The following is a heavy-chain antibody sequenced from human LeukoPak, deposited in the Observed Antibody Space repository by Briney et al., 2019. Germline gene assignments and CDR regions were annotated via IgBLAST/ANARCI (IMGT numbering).Heavy chain of an antibody. CDR2: IIPIFGTA. J-gene: IGHJ5*02. V-gene: IGHV1-69*01. Sequence: GSSVKVSCKASGGTFSSYAISWVRQAPGQGLEWMGGIIPIFGTANYAQKFQGRVTITADESTSTAYMELSSLRSEDTAVYYCARLLPHNYDILTGSVFDPWGQGTLVTVSS. CDR3: ARLLPHNYDILTGSVFDP. CDR1: GGTFSSYA. D-gene: IGHD3-9*01.